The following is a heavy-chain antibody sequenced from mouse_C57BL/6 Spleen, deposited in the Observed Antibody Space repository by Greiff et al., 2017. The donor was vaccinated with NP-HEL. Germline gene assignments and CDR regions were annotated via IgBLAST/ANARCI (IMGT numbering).Heavy chain of an antibody. CDR2: INPNNGGT. J-gene: IGHJ2*01. CDR3: ARYYYSNYGYYFDY. V-gene: IGHV1-26*01. Sequence: VQLQQSGPELVKPGASVKISCKASGYTFTDYYMNWVKQSHGKSLEWIGDINPNNGGTSYNQKFKGKATLTVDKSSSTAYMELRSLTSEDSAVYYCARYYYSNYGYYFDYWGQGTTLTVSS. CDR1: GYTFTDYY. D-gene: IGHD2-5*01.